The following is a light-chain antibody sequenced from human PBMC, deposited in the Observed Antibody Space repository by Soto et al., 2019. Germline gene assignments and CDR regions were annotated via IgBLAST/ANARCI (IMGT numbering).Light chain of an antibody. CDR1: QSVGSN. CDR3: QQYNQWSPIT. V-gene: IGKV3-15*01. CDR2: AAS. Sequence: ERVISHSPRALSALPGHSATLPCRASQSVGSNIAWYQQRPGQAPRLLIYAASTRAAGVPIRFSGSGSGTEFTLTITSLQSDDFAVYYCQQYNQWSPITFGQGTRLAIK. J-gene: IGKJ5*01.